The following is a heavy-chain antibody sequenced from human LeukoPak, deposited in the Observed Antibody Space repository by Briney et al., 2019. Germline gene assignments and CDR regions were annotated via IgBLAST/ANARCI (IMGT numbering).Heavy chain of an antibody. CDR2: ISSTSDYI. J-gene: IGHJ6*02. Sequence: PGESLRLSCTTSGFSFRNYWMGWVRQAPGKGLEWVSSISSTSDYIYYADSVKGRFTISRDNAKNSLYLQMNSLRAEDTAVYYCAREDFYYYGMDVWGQGTAVTVSS. CDR1: GFSFRNYW. CDR3: AREDFYYYGMDV. V-gene: IGHV3-21*01.